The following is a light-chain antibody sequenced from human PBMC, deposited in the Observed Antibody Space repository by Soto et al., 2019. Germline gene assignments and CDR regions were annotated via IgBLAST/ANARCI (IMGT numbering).Light chain of an antibody. CDR2: KAS. V-gene: IGKV1-9*01. CDR3: QQRSNWPPIT. J-gene: IGKJ5*01. CDR1: QGISSY. Sequence: DIQLTQSPSFLSASVGDRVTITCRASQGISSYLAWYQQKPGKAPKLLIYKASTLKSGVPSRFSGSGSGTEFTLTISSLQPDDFATYYCQQRSNWPPITFGQGTRLEIK.